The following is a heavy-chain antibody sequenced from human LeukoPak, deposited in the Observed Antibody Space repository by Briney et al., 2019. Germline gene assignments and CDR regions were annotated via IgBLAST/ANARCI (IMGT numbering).Heavy chain of an antibody. D-gene: IGHD4/OR15-4a*01. CDR3: ARDSDYASAN. CDR1: GFTFSRYW. V-gene: IGHV3-7*01. Sequence: GGSLRLSCAASGFTFSRYWMSWVRQAPGKGLEWVANINLNGSEKYYVDSVKGRFTISRDNAKNSLYLQMNSLRAEDTAVYYCARDSDYASANWGQGTLVTVSS. CDR2: INLNGSEK. J-gene: IGHJ4*02.